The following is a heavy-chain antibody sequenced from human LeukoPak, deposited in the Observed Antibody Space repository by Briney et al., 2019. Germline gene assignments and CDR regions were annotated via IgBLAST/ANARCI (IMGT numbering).Heavy chain of an antibody. CDR3: ARRMIVTRTDAFDI. CDR2: INSGGST. V-gene: IGHV4-34*01. D-gene: IGHD3-22*01. Sequence: SETLSLTCAAYLDSFSGYSWSWIRQPPGKGLEWIGDINSGGSTNYNPSLKGRVTISVDTSKNQFSLKLSSVTAADTAVYYCARRMIVTRTDAFDIWGQGTMVTVSS. J-gene: IGHJ3*02. CDR1: LDSFSGYS.